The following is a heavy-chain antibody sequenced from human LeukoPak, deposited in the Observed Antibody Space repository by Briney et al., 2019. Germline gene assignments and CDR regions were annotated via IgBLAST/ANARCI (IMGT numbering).Heavy chain of an antibody. D-gene: IGHD3-9*01. V-gene: IGHV3-23*01. CDR1: GFTFSSYA. Sequence: GGSLRLSCAASGFTFSSYAMSWVRQAPGKGLEWVSAISGSGGSTYYADSVKGRFTISRDNSKNTLYLQMNSLKTEDTAVYYCAGGTDYDILTGYSPHGAFDIWGQGTMVTVSS. J-gene: IGHJ3*02. CDR3: AGGTDYDILTGYSPHGAFDI. CDR2: ISGSGGST.